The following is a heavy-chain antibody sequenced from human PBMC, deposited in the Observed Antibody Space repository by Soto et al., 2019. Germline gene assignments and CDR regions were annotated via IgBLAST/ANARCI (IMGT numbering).Heavy chain of an antibody. J-gene: IGHJ4*02. CDR3: AKGEGGLDS. Sequence: GGSLRLSCAASGFNFRNHGMHWVRQAPGKGLEWVSAISANGQGICYADSVRGRFTISRDNSKNTIFLHMDSLRAEDTAVYYCAKGEGGLDSWGQGTVVTVSS. CDR1: GFNFRNHG. CDR2: ISANGQGI. D-gene: IGHD3-16*01. V-gene: IGHV3-23*01.